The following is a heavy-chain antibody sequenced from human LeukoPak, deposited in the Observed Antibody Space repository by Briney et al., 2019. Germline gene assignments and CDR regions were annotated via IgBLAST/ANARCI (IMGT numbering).Heavy chain of an antibody. CDR3: ATTKQARRYFDY. V-gene: IGHV3-23*01. CDR2: ISGSGGNT. Sequence: GGSLRLSCAGSGFTFSSNALRWVRQAPGKGLEGVSAISGSGGNTYYADSVRGRFTISRDNSKNTLYLQMNTLRAEDTAVYYCATTKQARRYFDYWGQGTLVTVSS. CDR1: GFTFSSNA. J-gene: IGHJ4*02. D-gene: IGHD1-1*01.